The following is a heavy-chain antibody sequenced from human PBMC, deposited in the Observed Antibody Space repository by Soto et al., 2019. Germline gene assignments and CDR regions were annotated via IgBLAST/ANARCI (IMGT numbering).Heavy chain of an antibody. Sequence: GGSLILSCAASGFTFSSFAMSWVRQAPGKGLEWVSAITGSGDATFYADSVRGRFTISRDDSKNTLYLQMNSLGAEDTALYYCASGLVGYCSSSSCHAYRFDPWGQGTLVTVSS. J-gene: IGHJ5*02. V-gene: IGHV3-23*01. D-gene: IGHD2-2*01. CDR2: ITGSGDAT. CDR3: ASGLVGYCSSSSCHAYRFDP. CDR1: GFTFSSFA.